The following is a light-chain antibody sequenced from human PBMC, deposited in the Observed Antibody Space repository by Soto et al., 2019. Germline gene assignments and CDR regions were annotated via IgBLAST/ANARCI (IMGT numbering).Light chain of an antibody. J-gene: IGLJ2*01. Sequence: QSALSQPPSASGSPGQSVTISCTGTNSDIGAFTYVSWYQQHPGRAPRLIIYDVTKRPSGVPDRFSGSKSGNTASLTISGLQAEDEADYYCCSYAGGYTHAVFGGGTKLTVL. V-gene: IGLV2-11*01. CDR2: DVT. CDR1: NSDIGAFTY. CDR3: CSYAGGYTHAV.